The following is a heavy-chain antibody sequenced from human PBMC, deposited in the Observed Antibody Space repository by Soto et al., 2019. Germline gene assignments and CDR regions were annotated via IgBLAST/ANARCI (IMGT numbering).Heavy chain of an antibody. V-gene: IGHV3-30*18. D-gene: IGHD3-10*01. CDR1: GFTFSSYG. CDR3: AKGGPMVRGPRGYFDY. Sequence: QVQLVESGGGVVQPGRSLRVSCAASGFTFSSYGMHWVRQAPGKGLEWVAVISYDGSNKYYADSVKGRFTISRDNSKNTLYLQMNSLRAEDTAVYYCAKGGPMVRGPRGYFDYWGQGTLVTVSS. CDR2: ISYDGSNK. J-gene: IGHJ4*02.